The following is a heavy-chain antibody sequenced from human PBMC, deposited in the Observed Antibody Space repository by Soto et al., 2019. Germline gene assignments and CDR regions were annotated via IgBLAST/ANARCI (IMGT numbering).Heavy chain of an antibody. CDR2: INIYGSST. Sequence: VGSLRFSCAASGFTFSRYWMHWVRQAPGKGLVWVSRINIYGSSTDYADSVKGRFTISRDHAKNTLYLQMNSLRVEDTAVYYCARGWIRDLNDAFDIWDQGTMVTVSS. J-gene: IGHJ3*02. CDR3: ARGWIRDLNDAFDI. D-gene: IGHD5-18*01. V-gene: IGHV3-74*01. CDR1: GFTFSRYW.